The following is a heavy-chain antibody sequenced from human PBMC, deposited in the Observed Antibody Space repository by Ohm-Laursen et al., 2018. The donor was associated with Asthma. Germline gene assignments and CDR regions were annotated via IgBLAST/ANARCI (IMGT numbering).Heavy chain of an antibody. CDR2: ISCDGSDK. CDR1: GFTFSSYG. CDR3: ARDWGRCDGSGYSDFDY. D-gene: IGHD3-22*01. Sequence: SLRLSCTASGFTFSSYGMHWVHQAPGKGLEWLAVISCDGSDKKYADSVKGRFTSSRDDAKNTLYLQMDSLRPEDTAVYYCARDWGRCDGSGYSDFDYWGQGTLVTVSS. J-gene: IGHJ4*02. V-gene: IGHV3-30*03.